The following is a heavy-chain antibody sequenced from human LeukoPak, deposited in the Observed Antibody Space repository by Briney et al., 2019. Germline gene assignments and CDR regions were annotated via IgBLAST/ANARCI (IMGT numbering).Heavy chain of an antibody. CDR2: INTNTGNP. D-gene: IGHD3-16*02. CDR1: GYTFISYA. CDR3: ARDNNDYVWGSYRYGFDP. V-gene: IGHV7-4-1*02. J-gene: IGHJ5*02. Sequence: ASVKVSCKASGYTFISYAMNWVRQAPGQGLEWMGWINTNTGNPTYAQGFTGRFVFSLDTSVSTAYLQISSLKAEDTVVYYCARDNNDYVWGSYRYGFDPWGQGTLVTVSS.